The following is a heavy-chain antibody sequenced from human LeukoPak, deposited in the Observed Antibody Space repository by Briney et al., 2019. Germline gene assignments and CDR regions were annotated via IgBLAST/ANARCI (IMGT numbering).Heavy chain of an antibody. Sequence: GGSLRLSCAASGFTFSSYEMNWVRQAPGKGLEWVSYISSSGMTIYYADSVKGRFTISRDNAKNSLYLQMNSLRAEDTAVYYCASGSYSSSWYSSYYYYGMDVWGKGTTVTVSS. CDR2: ISSSGMTI. J-gene: IGHJ6*04. V-gene: IGHV3-48*03. CDR1: GFTFSSYE. D-gene: IGHD6-13*01. CDR3: ASGSYSSSWYSSYYYYGMDV.